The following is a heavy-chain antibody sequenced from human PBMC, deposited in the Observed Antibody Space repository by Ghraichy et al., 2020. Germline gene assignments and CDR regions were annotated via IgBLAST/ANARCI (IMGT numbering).Heavy chain of an antibody. CDR1: GGSISSYY. D-gene: IGHD4-17*01. Sequence: SETLSLTCTVSGGSISSYYWSWIRQPQGKGLEWIWYIYYSGITNYNPSLKRRVTISVDTSKNQFSLKLSSVTAADTAVYYCARANYGDYEGWFDPWGQGTLVTVSS. CDR2: IYYSGIT. V-gene: IGHV4-59*01. J-gene: IGHJ5*02. CDR3: ARANYGDYEGWFDP.